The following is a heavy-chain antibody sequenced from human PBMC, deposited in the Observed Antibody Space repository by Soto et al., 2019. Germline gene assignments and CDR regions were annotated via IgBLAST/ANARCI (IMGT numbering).Heavy chain of an antibody. D-gene: IGHD3-10*01. V-gene: IGHV4-34*01. J-gene: IGHJ5*02. CDR3: ALWFGDLNNYFDP. CDR1: GGSFSGY. Sequence: QVQLQQWGAGLLKPSETLSLTCAVYGGSFSGYWNWIRQSPGKGLGWVGEIDHSGRTKYNPSLKSRVTISINTSKNQFSLKLSSVTAADTAIYYCALWFGDLNNYFDPWGQGTLVTVSS. CDR2: IDHSGRT.